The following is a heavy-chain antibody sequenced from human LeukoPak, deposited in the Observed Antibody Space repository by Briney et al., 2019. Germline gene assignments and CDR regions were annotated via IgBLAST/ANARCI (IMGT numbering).Heavy chain of an antibody. Sequence: GGSLRLSCAASGFTFDIYGMHWVRQPAGKGLEWVAVIWYDGSNKYYADSVKGRFTISRDNSKNTLYLQMNSLRAEDTAVYYCASTSGWYEPIDYWGQGTLVTVSS. D-gene: IGHD6-19*01. CDR1: GFTFDIYG. CDR2: IWYDGSNK. CDR3: ASTSGWYEPIDY. J-gene: IGHJ4*02. V-gene: IGHV3-33*01.